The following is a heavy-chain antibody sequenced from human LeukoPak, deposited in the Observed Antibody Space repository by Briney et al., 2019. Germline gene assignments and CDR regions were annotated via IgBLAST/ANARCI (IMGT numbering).Heavy chain of an antibody. CDR1: GFTFSSYD. CDR2: IGTAGDT. D-gene: IGHD3-10*01. V-gene: IGHV3-13*01. CDR3: ARVELLWSGHWYFDL. Sequence: QSGGSLRLSCAASGFTFSSYDMHWVRQATGKGLEWVSAIGTAGDTYYPGSVKGRFTISRENAKNSLYLQMNSLRAGDTAVYYCARVELLWSGHWYFDLWGRGTLVTVSS. J-gene: IGHJ2*01.